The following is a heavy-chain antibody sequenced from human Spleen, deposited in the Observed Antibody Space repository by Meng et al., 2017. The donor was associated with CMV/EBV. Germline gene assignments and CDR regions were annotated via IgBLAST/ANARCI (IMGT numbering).Heavy chain of an antibody. D-gene: IGHD6-19*01. V-gene: IGHV1-2*02. CDR2: INSNSGGT. Sequence: SGYTFTGYHVHWVRQAPGQGLEWMGWINSNSGGTKYAQEFQGRVTMTRDTSVSTAYMELSRLRSDDTAVYYCARVIAVAGTAPFDHWGQGTLVTVSS. J-gene: IGHJ4*02. CDR1: GYTFTGYH. CDR3: ARVIAVAGTAPFDH.